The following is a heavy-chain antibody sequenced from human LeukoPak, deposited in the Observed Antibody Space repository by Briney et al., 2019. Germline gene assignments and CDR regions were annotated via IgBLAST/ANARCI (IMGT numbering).Heavy chain of an antibody. CDR3: ARPRAYGYYDAFDI. Sequence: SETLSLTCTVSGGSISSYYWSWIRQPPGKGLEWIGYIYYSGSTNYNPSLKSRVTISVDTSKNQFSLKLSSVTAADTAVYYCARPRAYGYYDAFDIWGQGTMVTVSS. D-gene: IGHD4-17*01. J-gene: IGHJ3*02. V-gene: IGHV4-59*08. CDR1: GGSISSYY. CDR2: IYYSGST.